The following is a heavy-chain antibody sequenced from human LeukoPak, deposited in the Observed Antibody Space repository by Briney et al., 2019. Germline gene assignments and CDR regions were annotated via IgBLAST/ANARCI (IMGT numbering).Heavy chain of an antibody. Sequence: SETLSLTRTVSGGSISSSSYYWGWIRQPPGKGLEWIGSIYYSGSTYYNPSLKSRVTISVDTSKNQFSLKLSSVTAADTAVYYCARDDISGSYYLNHLDWFDPWGQGTLVTVSS. CDR2: IYYSGST. V-gene: IGHV4-39*07. J-gene: IGHJ5*02. CDR3: ARDDISGSYYLNHLDWFDP. CDR1: GGSISSSSYY. D-gene: IGHD3-10*01.